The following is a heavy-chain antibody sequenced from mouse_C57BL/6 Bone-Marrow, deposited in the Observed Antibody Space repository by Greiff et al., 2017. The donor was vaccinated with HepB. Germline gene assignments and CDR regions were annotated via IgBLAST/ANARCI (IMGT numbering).Heavy chain of an antibody. D-gene: IGHD2-5*01. CDR3: ARSYSTYDAMDY. J-gene: IGHJ4*01. CDR1: GYTFTSYG. CDR2: IYPRSGNT. V-gene: IGHV1-81*01. Sequence: VQLQQSGAELARPGASVKLSCKASGYTFTSYGISWVKQRTGQGLEWIGEIYPRSGNTYYNEKFKGKATLTADKSSSTAYMELRSLTSEDSAVYFCARSYSTYDAMDYWGQGTSVTVSS.